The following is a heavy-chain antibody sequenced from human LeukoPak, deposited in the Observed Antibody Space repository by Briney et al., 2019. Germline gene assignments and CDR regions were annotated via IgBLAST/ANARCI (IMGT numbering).Heavy chain of an antibody. CDR1: GFTVSSNY. J-gene: IGHJ6*02. CDR2: IYSGGST. CDR3: ARESSSTTSRGYYYYGMDV. D-gene: IGHD2-2*01. Sequence: PGGSLRLSCAASGFTVSSNYMSWVRQAPGKGLEWVSVIYSGGSTYYADSVKGRLTISRDNSKNTLYLQMNSLRAEDTAVYYCARESSSTTSRGYYYYGMDVWGQGTTVTVSS. V-gene: IGHV3-53*01.